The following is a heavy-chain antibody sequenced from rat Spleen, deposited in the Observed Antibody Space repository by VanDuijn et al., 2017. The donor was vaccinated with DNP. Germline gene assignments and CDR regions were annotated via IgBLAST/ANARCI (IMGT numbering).Heavy chain of an antibody. CDR2: ISTGGGST. Sequence: EVQLVESGGGLVQPGRSMKLSCAASGFTFSNYYMAWVRQAPTKGLEWVASISTGGGSTYYGDSVKGHFTISRDNAKSTLYLQMNSLQSEDTATYYCARHDYPGITYAVDAWGQGTSVTVSP. D-gene: IGHD1-4*01. CDR1: GFTFSNYY. J-gene: IGHJ4*01. CDR3: ARHDYPGITYAVDA. V-gene: IGHV5-25*01.